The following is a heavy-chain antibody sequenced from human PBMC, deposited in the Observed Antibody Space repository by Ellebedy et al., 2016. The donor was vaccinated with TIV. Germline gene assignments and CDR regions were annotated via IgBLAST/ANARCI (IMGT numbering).Heavy chain of an antibody. CDR1: GGTFSSYA. J-gene: IGHJ4*02. Sequence: SVKVSXXASGGTFSSYAICWVRQAPGQGLEWVGRIIPLLGTANYAQKFHGRATITADRSTTTAYMELSSLKSEDTAIYYCARAFPYDYVWGSYRPPDSWGQGTLVTVSS. V-gene: IGHV1-69*04. CDR3: ARAFPYDYVWGSYRPPDS. CDR2: IIPLLGTA. D-gene: IGHD3-16*02.